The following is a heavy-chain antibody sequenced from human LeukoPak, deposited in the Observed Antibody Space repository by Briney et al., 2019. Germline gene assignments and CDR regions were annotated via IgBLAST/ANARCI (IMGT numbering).Heavy chain of an antibody. CDR2: IYPGDSDT. J-gene: IGHJ6*02. V-gene: IGHV5-51*01. CDR3: ARRSTVTYYGMDV. CDR1: GYSFTSYW. D-gene: IGHD4-17*01. Sequence: GESLKISCKGSGYSFTSYWIGWVRQMPGKGLEWMGIIYPGDSDTRYSPSFQGQATISADKSISTAYLQWSSLKASDTAMYYCARRSTVTYYGMDVWGQGTTVTVSS.